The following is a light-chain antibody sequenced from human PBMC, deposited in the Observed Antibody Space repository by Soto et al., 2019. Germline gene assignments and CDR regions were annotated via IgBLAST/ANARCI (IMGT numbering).Light chain of an antibody. Sequence: EIVLTQSPGTLSVSPGERATLSCRASQSVSSSLAWYQQKPGQAPRLLIYGASTRATGIPARFSGSGSGTEFTLTISRLESEDFAVYYCQQYNNWPYTFGQGTKLEIK. CDR3: QQYNNWPYT. V-gene: IGKV3-15*01. CDR1: QSVSSS. CDR2: GAS. J-gene: IGKJ2*01.